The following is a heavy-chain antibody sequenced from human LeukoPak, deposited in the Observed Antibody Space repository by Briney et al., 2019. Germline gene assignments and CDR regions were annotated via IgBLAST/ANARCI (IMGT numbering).Heavy chain of an antibody. CDR3: ASGSQWLRAFDI. CDR1: GFTFSSYE. V-gene: IGHV3-48*03. J-gene: IGHJ3*02. CDR2: ISSSGSTI. D-gene: IGHD3-22*01. Sequence: PGGSLRLSCAASGFTFSSYEMNWVRQAPGKGLEWVSYISSSGSTIYYADSVKGRFTISRDNAKNSLYLQMNSLRAEDTAVYYCASGSQWLRAFDIWGQGTMVTVSS.